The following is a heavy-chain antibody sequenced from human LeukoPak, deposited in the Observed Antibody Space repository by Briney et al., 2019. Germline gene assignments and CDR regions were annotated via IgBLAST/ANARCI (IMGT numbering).Heavy chain of an antibody. D-gene: IGHD5-18*01. CDR2: MSYDGGNQ. V-gene: IGHV3-30*03. CDR3: ARDRVETAMGPQFRTYYYYGMDV. J-gene: IGHJ6*02. CDR1: GFAFSNYG. Sequence: PGGSLRLSCAASGFAFSNYGMHWVRQAPGKGLEWVAVMSYDGGNQYYSDSVKGRFTLSRDNSKKTLYLQMNSLRAEDTAVYYCARDRVETAMGPQFRTYYYYGMDVWGQGTTVTVSS.